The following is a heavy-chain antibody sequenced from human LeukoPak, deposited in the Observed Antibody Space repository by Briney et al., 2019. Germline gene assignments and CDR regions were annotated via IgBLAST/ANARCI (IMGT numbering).Heavy chain of an antibody. D-gene: IGHD2-21*01. CDR1: GGTFSSYA. CDR2: IIPIFGTA. Sequence: GSSVKVSCKASGGTFSSYAISWVRQAPGQGLEWMGGIIPIFGTANYAQKFQGRVTITADKSTSTAYMELSSLRSEDTAVYYCARDPSGVVIAITSPRGNWFDPWGQGTLVTVSS. J-gene: IGHJ5*02. CDR3: ARDPSGVVIAITSPRGNWFDP. V-gene: IGHV1-69*06.